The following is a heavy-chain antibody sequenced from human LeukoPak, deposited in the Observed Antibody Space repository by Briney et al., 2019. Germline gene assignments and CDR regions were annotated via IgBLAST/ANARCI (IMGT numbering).Heavy chain of an antibody. Sequence: NPSETLSLTCTVSGGSISSYYWSWIRQPPGKGLEWIGYIYYSGSTNYNPSLKSRVTISVDTSKNQFSLKLSSVTAADTAVYYCARGYSEQLTFDYWGQGTLVTVSS. V-gene: IGHV4-59*01. CDR3: ARGYSEQLTFDY. CDR2: IYYSGST. CDR1: GGSISSYY. J-gene: IGHJ4*02. D-gene: IGHD5-18*01.